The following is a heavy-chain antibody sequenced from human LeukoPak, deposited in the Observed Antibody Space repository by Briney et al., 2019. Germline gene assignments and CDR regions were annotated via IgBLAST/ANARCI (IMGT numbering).Heavy chain of an antibody. CDR3: ARGKRRDGYNIPLGFDY. D-gene: IGHD5-24*01. V-gene: IGHV4-59*08. CDR2: IYYSGST. Sequence: SETLSLTCTVSGGSISSYYWSWIRQPPGKGLEWIGYIYYSGSTNYNPSLKSRVTISVDTSKNQFSLKLSSVTAADTAVYYCARGKRRDGYNIPLGFDYWGQGTLVTVSS. CDR1: GGSISSYY. J-gene: IGHJ4*02.